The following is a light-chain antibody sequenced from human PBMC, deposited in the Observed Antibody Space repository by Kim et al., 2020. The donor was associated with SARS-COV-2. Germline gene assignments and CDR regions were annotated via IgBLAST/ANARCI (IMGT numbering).Light chain of an antibody. CDR1: QSLVYSDGNIY. J-gene: IGKJ3*01. CDR3: MHGTHWTFT. Sequence: PASTSCRFSQSLVYSDGNIYLNGSHQRPGQSPRRVIYKVSNRDSGVPERFSGSGSGTDFTLKISRVEAEDVVVYYCMHGTHWTFTFGPGTKVDIK. CDR2: KVS. V-gene: IGKV2-30*01.